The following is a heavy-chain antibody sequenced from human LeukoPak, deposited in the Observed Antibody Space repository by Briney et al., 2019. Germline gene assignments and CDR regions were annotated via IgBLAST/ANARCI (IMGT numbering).Heavy chain of an antibody. J-gene: IGHJ4*02. CDR1: GYTFTSYG. Sequence: ASVKVSCKASGYTFTSYGISWVRQAPGQGLEWMGWISAYNGNTNYVQKLQGRVTMTTDTSTSTAYMELRSLRSDDTAVYYCARGGNTVTTTVSPFDYWGQGTLVTVSS. CDR3: ARGGNTVTTTVSPFDY. V-gene: IGHV1-18*04. D-gene: IGHD4-17*01. CDR2: ISAYNGNT.